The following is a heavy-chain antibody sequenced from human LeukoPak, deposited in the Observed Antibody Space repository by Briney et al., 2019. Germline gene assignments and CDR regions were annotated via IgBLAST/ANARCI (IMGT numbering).Heavy chain of an antibody. J-gene: IGHJ4*02. Sequence: PGGSLRLSCAASGFTFSSYAMSWVRQAPGKGLEWISGISGSGGSTYYTDSVKGRFAISRDNSKNTLYLQMNSLRAEDTAVYFCVIPWRGLGSYYSLDYWGQGTLVTVSS. CDR3: VIPWRGLGSYYSLDY. D-gene: IGHD3-10*01. CDR2: ISGSGGST. V-gene: IGHV3-23*01. CDR1: GFTFSSYA.